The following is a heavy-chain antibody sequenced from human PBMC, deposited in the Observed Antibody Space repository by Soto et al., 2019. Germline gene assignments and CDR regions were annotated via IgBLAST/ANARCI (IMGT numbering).Heavy chain of an antibody. J-gene: IGHJ5*02. V-gene: IGHV4-39*01. CDR1: GGSISSSSYY. CDR3: ARPVGSTSSFNWFEP. D-gene: IGHD3-10*01. CDR2: IYYSGST. Sequence: SETLSLTCTVSGGSISSSSYYWGWIRQPPGKGLEWIGSIYYSGSTYYNPSLKSRVTISVETSKNQFSLKLSTVTAADTAVYYCARPVGSTSSFNWFEPWGDGTLVTVS.